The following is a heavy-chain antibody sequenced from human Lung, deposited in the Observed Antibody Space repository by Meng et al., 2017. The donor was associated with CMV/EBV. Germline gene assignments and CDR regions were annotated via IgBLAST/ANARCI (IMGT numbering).Heavy chain of an antibody. J-gene: IGHJ4*02. CDR1: GFTFSSYS. V-gene: IGHV3-21*01. CDR2: ISSSSSYI. CDR3: ARDLGVVPAAIYGH. D-gene: IGHD2-2*02. Sequence: GEXXKISCAASGFTFSSYSMNWVRQAPGKGLEWVSSISSSSSYIYYADSVKGRFTISRDNARNSLYLQMNSLRAEDTAVYYCARDLGVVPAAIYGHSGQGXLVTVSS.